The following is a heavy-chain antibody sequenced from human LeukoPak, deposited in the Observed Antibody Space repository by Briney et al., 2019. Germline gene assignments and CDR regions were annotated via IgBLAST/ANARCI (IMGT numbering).Heavy chain of an antibody. CDR2: IKQDGSEK. CDR1: GFTFSSYW. J-gene: IGHJ1*01. D-gene: IGHD3-22*01. Sequence: GGSLRLSCAASGFTFSSYWMSWVRQAPGKGLEWVANIKQDGSEKYYVDSVKGRFTISRDNAKNSLYLQMNSLRAEDTAVYYCARSYYDSRSHAEYSQHWGQGTLVTVSS. CDR3: ARSYYDSRSHAEYSQH. V-gene: IGHV3-7*01.